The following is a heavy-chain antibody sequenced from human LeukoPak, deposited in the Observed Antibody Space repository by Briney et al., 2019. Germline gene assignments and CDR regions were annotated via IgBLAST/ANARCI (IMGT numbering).Heavy chain of an antibody. CDR3: AKGSVAAAGPRGFFDY. CDR2: ISYDGSNK. CDR1: GFTFGSYG. D-gene: IGHD6-13*01. V-gene: IGHV3-30*18. J-gene: IGHJ4*02. Sequence: GRSLRLSCAASGFTFGSYGMHWVRQAPGKGLEWVAVISYDGSNKYYADSVKGRFTISRDNSKNALYLQMNSLRAEDTAVYYCAKGSVAAAGPRGFFDYWGQGTLVTVSS.